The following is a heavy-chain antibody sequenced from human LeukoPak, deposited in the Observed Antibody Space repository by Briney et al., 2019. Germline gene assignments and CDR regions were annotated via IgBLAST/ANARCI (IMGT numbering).Heavy chain of an antibody. D-gene: IGHD1-7*01. CDR1: GYTFTSYD. CDR3: ARTVTGTTAFDY. CDR2: INPNSGGT. V-gene: IGHV1-2*02. J-gene: IGHJ4*02. Sequence: ASVKVSCKASGYTFTSYDINWVRQATGQGLEWMGWINPNSGGTNYAQKFQGRVTMTRDTSISTAYMELSRLRSDDTAVYYCARTVTGTTAFDYWGQGTLVTVSS.